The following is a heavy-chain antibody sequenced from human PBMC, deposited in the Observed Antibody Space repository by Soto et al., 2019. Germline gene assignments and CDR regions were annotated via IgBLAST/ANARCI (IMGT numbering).Heavy chain of an antibody. CDR2: IYPDDSET. Sequence: GASLKISCKGSGYSFTRFWIAWVRQMTGKGLEWMGIIYPDDSETKYSQSFQGQVIISADKSISTAYLQWSGLKASDTAIYYWARQPTSGYYPYYYYAMDVWGQGTTVTVSS. V-gene: IGHV5-51*01. CDR1: GYSFTRFW. D-gene: IGHD5-18*01. CDR3: ARQPTSGYYPYYYYAMDV. J-gene: IGHJ6*02.